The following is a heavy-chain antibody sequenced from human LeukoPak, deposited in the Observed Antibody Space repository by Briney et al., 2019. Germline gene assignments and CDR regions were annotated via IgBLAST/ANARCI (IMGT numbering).Heavy chain of an antibody. Sequence: GGSLRLSCAVSGFSFNSHWMNWVRQAPGRGLEWVASINQDGSEKYYADSVKGRFIMSRDNAKNSLYLQMNSLRVEDTAIYYCARDGEAAGLYFDYWGQGTLATVSS. J-gene: IGHJ4*02. CDR3: ARDGEAAGLYFDY. CDR2: INQDGSEK. CDR1: GFSFNSHW. D-gene: IGHD6-13*01. V-gene: IGHV3-7*01.